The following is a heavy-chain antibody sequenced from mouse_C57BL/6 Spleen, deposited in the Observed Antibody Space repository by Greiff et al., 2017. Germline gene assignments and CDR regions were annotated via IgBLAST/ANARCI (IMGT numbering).Heavy chain of an antibody. J-gene: IGHJ3*01. D-gene: IGHD2-2*01. V-gene: IGHV1-80*01. CDR2: IYPGDGDT. CDR3: ARVGYDTTGPGFAY. Sequence: QVHVKQSGAELVKPGASVKISCKASGYAFSSYWMNWVKQRPGKGLEWIGQIYPGDGDTNYNGKFKGKATLTADKSSSTAYMQLSSLTSEDSAVYFCARVGYDTTGPGFAYWGQGTLVTVSA. CDR1: GYAFSSYW.